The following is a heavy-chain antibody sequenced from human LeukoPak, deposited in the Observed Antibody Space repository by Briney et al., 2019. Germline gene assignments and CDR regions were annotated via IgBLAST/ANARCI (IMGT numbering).Heavy chain of an antibody. D-gene: IGHD5-24*01. CDR1: EFTVSRNC. CDR3: TRDQMNY. CDR2: IFSNGDT. J-gene: IGHJ4*02. V-gene: IGHV3-53*01. Sequence: GGSLRLSCTASEFTVSRNCMLWVRQAPGKGLEWVSLIFSNGDTHYADSVKGRFTISRDTSKNTVSLQMNSLRVEDTAMYYCTRDQMNYWGQGTLVTVSS.